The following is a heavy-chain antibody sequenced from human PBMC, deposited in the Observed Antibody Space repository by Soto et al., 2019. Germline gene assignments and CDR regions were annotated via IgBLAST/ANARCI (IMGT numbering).Heavy chain of an antibody. V-gene: IGHV4-59*01. CDR3: ARQAAAGLGFGY. CDR1: GGSISSYY. J-gene: IGHJ4*02. Sequence: SETLSLTCTVSGGSISSYYWSWIRQPPGKGLEWIGYIYYSGSTNYNPSLKSRVTISVDTSKNQFSLKLSSVTAADTAVYYGARQAAAGLGFGYWGQGTLVTVSS. CDR2: IYYSGST. D-gene: IGHD6-13*01.